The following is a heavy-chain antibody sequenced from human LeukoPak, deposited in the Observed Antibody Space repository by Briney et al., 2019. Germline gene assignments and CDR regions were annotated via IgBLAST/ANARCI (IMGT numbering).Heavy chain of an antibody. Sequence: SETLSLTCAIYGGSFSGYYWNWIRQPPGKGLEWIGELNHRGSTNDNPSLKSRVTMSVDTSKKQFSLKLSSVTAADTAVYYCAGGYNYGSDAFDIWGQGTMVTVSS. CDR2: LNHRGST. CDR1: GGSFSGYY. CDR3: AGGYNYGSDAFDI. V-gene: IGHV4-34*01. J-gene: IGHJ3*02. D-gene: IGHD5-18*01.